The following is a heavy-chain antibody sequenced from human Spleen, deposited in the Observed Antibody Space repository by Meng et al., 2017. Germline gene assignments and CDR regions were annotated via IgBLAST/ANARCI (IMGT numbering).Heavy chain of an antibody. D-gene: IGHD4-17*01. J-gene: IGHJ4*02. Sequence: QVQLQESGPGLVKPSETLSLTCTVSGGSISSYYWSWIRQPPGKGLECIGYIYYSGSTNYNPSLKSRVTISVDTSKNQFSLKLTSVTAADTAIYYCARDNYGDYGYWGQGTLVTVSS. V-gene: IGHV4-59*12. CDR1: GGSISSYY. CDR3: ARDNYGDYGY. CDR2: IYYSGST.